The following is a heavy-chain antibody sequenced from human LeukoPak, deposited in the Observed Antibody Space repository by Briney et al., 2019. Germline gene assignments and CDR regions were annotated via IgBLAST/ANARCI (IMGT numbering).Heavy chain of an antibody. Sequence: ASVKVSCKASGYIFTSYGISWVRQAPGQGLEWMGWISAYNGNTNYAQKFQGRVTMTTDTSTSTAYMELRSLRSDDTAVYYCARIDYGDYSNWFDPWGQGTLVTVSS. CDR1: GYIFTSYG. V-gene: IGHV1-18*01. D-gene: IGHD4-17*01. J-gene: IGHJ5*02. CDR3: ARIDYGDYSNWFDP. CDR2: ISAYNGNT.